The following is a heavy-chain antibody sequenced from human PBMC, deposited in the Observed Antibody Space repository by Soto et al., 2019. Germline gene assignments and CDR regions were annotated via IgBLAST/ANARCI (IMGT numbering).Heavy chain of an antibody. CDR2: IYHSGST. V-gene: IGHV4-4*02. CDR1: GGSISSSNW. CDR3: AETTVTTLGAYGMDV. Sequence: QVQLQESGPGLVKPSGTLSLTCAVSGGSISSSNWWSWVRQPPGKGLEWIGEIYHSGSTNYNPSRKSRVTISVDKSKNQFSLKLSSVTAADTAVYYCAETTVTTLGAYGMDVWGQGTTVTASS. J-gene: IGHJ6*02. D-gene: IGHD4-4*01.